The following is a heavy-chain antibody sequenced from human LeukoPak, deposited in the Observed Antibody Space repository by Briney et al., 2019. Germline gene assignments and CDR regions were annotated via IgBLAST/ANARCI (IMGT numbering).Heavy chain of an antibody. CDR1: GYTFTSYV. J-gene: IGHJ4*02. CDR2: ISAYNGDT. Sequence: ASVKVSCKASGYTFTSYVISWVRQAPGQGLEWMGWISAYNGDTNYAQKLQGRVTMTTDTSTSTAYMELRSLRSDDTAVYYCARVERAGVRQLPDYWGQGTLVTVSS. CDR3: ARVERAGVRQLPDY. D-gene: IGHD2-2*01. V-gene: IGHV1-18*01.